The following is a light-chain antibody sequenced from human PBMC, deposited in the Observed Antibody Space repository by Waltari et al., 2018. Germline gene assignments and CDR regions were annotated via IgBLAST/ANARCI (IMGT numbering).Light chain of an antibody. CDR1: SSDVGAYTY. CDR3: SSTAGDYTWV. V-gene: IGLV2-11*01. CDR2: DVS. J-gene: IGLJ3*02. Sequence: QSALTQPRSVSGSPGQSVAISCTGTSSDVGAYTYVSWYQHHPGKAHKLIIFDVSKRPSGVPDRFSGSKSGNTASLTISGLQAEDEADYYCSSTAGDYTWVFGGGTKLTVL.